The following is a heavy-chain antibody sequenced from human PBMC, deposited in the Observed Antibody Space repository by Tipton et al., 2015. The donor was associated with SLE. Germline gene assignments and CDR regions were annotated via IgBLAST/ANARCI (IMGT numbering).Heavy chain of an antibody. J-gene: IGHJ5*02. CDR3: ARHSPNWFDP. CDR2: MRRGGRT. CDR1: GASISTYY. Sequence: TLSLTCSVSGASISTYYWGWIRQAPGKGLEWVGCMRRGGRTDYNPSLQSRVAMSVDTSKNQLSIDLNSVTAADTAVYYCARHSPNWFDPWGQGMLVTVSS. V-gene: IGHV4-4*07.